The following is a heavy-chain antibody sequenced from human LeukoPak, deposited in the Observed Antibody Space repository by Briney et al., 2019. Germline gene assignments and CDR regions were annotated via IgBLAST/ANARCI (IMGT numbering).Heavy chain of an antibody. Sequence: PGGSLRLSCAASGFTFSSYAMHWVRQAPGKGLEYVSAISSNGGSTYYANSVKGRFTISRDNSKNTLYLQMGSLRAEDMAVYYCARAAAGPFYYWGQGTLVTVSS. CDR2: ISSNGGST. J-gene: IGHJ4*02. V-gene: IGHV3-64*01. D-gene: IGHD6-13*01. CDR3: ARAAAGPFYY. CDR1: GFTFSSYA.